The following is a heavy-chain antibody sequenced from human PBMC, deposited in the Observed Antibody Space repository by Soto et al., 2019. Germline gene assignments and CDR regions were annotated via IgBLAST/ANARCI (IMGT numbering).Heavy chain of an antibody. CDR2: INSVETT. Sequence: GGTLRRSCSASAFNVNSDYINWFRQNKGKGMEGAASINSVETTYYADSVRGGFTVSSDKSKNTLYFQLSSLRIEDTAVYYCTRNGRGLGRLSLFEYWGQGVLVTVSS. CDR1: AFNVNSDY. V-gene: IGHV3-53*01. D-gene: IGHD2-21*02. J-gene: IGHJ4*02. CDR3: TRNGRGLGRLSLFEY.